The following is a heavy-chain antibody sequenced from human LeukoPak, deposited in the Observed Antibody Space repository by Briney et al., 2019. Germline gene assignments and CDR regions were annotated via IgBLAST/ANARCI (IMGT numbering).Heavy chain of an antibody. Sequence: SETLSLTCTVSGGSISSSSYYWGWIRQAPGKGLEWIGSKFYSGATYYNPSLKRRVTISIDTSKNQFSLKLNSVTAADTAVYYCARDFKDYYGSGSYVYWGQGTLVTVSS. D-gene: IGHD3-10*01. CDR1: GGSISSSSYY. CDR2: KFYSGAT. CDR3: ARDFKDYYGSGSYVY. V-gene: IGHV4-39*07. J-gene: IGHJ4*02.